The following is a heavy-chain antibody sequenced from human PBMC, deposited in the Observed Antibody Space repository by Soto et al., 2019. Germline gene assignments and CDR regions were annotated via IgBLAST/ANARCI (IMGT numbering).Heavy chain of an antibody. Sequence: SETLSRTCAVYGGSFSGYYCSWIRQPQGKGLEWIGEINHSGSTNYNPSLKSRVTISVDTSKNQFSLKLSSVTAADTAVYYCARGATYYDFWSGYYWFDPWGQGTLVTVSS. CDR3: ARGATYYDFWSGYYWFDP. CDR1: GGSFSGYY. V-gene: IGHV4-34*01. J-gene: IGHJ5*02. D-gene: IGHD3-3*01. CDR2: INHSGST.